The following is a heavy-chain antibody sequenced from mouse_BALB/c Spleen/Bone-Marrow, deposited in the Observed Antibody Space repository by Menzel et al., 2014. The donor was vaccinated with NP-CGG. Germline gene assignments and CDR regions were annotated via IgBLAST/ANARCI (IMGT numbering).Heavy chain of an antibody. J-gene: IGHJ2*01. CDR3: ARPRYFDY. CDR2: INPTSGYT. CDR1: GYTFTSYT. V-gene: IGHV1-4*02. Sequence: QVQLQQPAAELARPGASVKMSCKASGYTFTSYTIHWVKQRPGQGLEWIGYINPTSGYTEYNQKFKDKTTLTADKSSSTDYMQLSSLTSEDSAVYYCARPRYFDYWGQGTTLTVSS.